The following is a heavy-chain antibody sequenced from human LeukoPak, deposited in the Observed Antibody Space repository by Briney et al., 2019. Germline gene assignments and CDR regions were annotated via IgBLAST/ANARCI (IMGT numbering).Heavy chain of an antibody. CDR2: ISGNGAKT. J-gene: IGHJ4*02. V-gene: IGHV3-23*01. D-gene: IGHD3-22*01. CDR1: GFTFSIYG. CDR3: AKYSSGYYQHFDY. Sequence: GSLRLSCAASGFTFSIYGMSWVRQAPGQGLKWVSAISGNGAKTFYADSVKGRFTISRDNAKNTLYLQMNSLRAEDTAVYYCAKYSSGYYQHFDYWGQGTLVTVSS.